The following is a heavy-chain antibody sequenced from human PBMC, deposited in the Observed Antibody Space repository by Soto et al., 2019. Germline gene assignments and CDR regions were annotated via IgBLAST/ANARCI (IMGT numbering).Heavy chain of an antibody. J-gene: IGHJ4*02. CDR1: GFPFRSYA. D-gene: IGHD3-3*01. Sequence: PGGPLTVPCAASGFPFRSYAMILVRKAPGKGLEWVSAISGSGGSTYYADSVKGRFTISRDNSKNTLYLQMNSLRAEDTAVYYCAKDDLGSGVLRFLEWSYFDYWGQGTLVTVSS. CDR3: AKDDLGSGVLRFLEWSYFDY. CDR2: ISGSGGST. V-gene: IGHV3-23*01.